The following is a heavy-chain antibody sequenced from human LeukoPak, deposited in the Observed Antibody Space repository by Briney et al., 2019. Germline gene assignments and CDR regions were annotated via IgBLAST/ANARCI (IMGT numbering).Heavy chain of an antibody. CDR2: INAGNGNT. J-gene: IGHJ4*02. CDR1: GYTFTSYA. CDR3: ASRDVDTAMVGRWYFDY. V-gene: IGHV1-3*03. D-gene: IGHD5-18*01. Sequence: ASVKVSCKASGYTFTSYAMHWVRQAPGQRLEWMGWINAGNGNTKYSQKFQGRVTITRDTSASTAYMELSSLRSEDMAVYYCASRDVDTAMVGRWYFDYWGQGTLVTVSS.